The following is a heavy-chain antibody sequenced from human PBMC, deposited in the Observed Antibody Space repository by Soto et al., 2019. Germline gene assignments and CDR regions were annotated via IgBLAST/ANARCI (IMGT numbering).Heavy chain of an antibody. CDR1: GFTFSSYA. J-gene: IGHJ5*02. CDR3: AKDLRYCSSTSCYESPKSDWFDP. Sequence: GGSLRLSCAASGFTFSSYAMSWVRQAPGKGLEWVSAISGSGGSTYYADSVKGRFTISRDNSKNTLYLQMNSLRAEDTAVYYCAKDLRYCSSTSCYESPKSDWFDPWGQGTLVTVSS. D-gene: IGHD2-2*01. CDR2: ISGSGGST. V-gene: IGHV3-23*01.